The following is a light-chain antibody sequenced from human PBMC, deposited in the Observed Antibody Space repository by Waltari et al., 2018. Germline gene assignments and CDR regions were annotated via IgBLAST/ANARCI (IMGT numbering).Light chain of an antibody. J-gene: IGKJ3*01. CDR2: AAS. Sequence: AMRMTQSPSSFSASTGDIVTITCRASQGISSYLAWYQQKPGKAPKLLIYAASTLQSGVPSRFSGSGSGTDFTLTISWLQSEDFATYYCQQYYSYPFTFGPGTKVDIK. V-gene: IGKV1-8*01. CDR1: QGISSY. CDR3: QQYYSYPFT.